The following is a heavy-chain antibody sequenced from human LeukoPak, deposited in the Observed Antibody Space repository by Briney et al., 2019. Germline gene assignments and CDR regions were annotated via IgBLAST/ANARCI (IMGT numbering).Heavy chain of an antibody. CDR3: AKKVRGPSHPLDF. CDR2: INPEKRDT. Sequence: ASVKVSCKASVYTFTGYAIHWVRQAPGQGLEWMGWINPEKRDTSYAHKFQGRVTMTSDTSISTAYMELSSLRSDDTAVYYCAKKVRGPSHPLDFWGQGTLVTVSS. D-gene: IGHD5-12*01. J-gene: IGHJ4*02. V-gene: IGHV1-2*02. CDR1: VYTFTGYA.